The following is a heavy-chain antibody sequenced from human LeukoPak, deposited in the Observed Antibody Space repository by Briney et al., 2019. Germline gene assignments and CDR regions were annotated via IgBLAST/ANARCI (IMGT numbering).Heavy chain of an antibody. CDR1: GYTFTNYY. J-gene: IGHJ4*02. CDR3: ARDRSSGWYPFDY. V-gene: IGHV1-46*01. Sequence: ASVKVSCKASGYTFTNYYMHWVRQAPGQGLEWKGIINPSGGSTMYAQTFQGRVTMTSDTSTSTVYMEMSSLRSEDTAVFYCARDRSSGWYPFDYWGQGTLVTVSS. CDR2: INPSGGST. D-gene: IGHD6-19*01.